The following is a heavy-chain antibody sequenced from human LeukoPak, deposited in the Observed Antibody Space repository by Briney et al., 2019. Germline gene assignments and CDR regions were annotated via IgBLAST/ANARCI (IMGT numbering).Heavy chain of an antibody. CDR3: ARGAYYYDSSGYNWYFDL. V-gene: IGHV4-59*01. J-gene: IGHJ2*01. CDR2: IFYSGIT. Sequence: SETLSLTCTVSGGSISSDHWNWIRQPPGKGLEWIGYIFYSGITNYNPSLKSRVTISIDTSKNQFSLKLSSVTAADTAVYYCARGAYYYDSSGYNWYFDLWGRGTLVTVSS. D-gene: IGHD3-22*01. CDR1: GGSISSDH.